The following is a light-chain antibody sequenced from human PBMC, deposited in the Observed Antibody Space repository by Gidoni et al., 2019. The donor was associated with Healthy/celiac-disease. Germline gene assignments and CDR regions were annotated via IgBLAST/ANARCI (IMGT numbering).Light chain of an antibody. J-gene: IGLJ3*02. CDR1: SSNIGSNY. CDR2: RNN. CDR3: AAWDDSLSGPV. Sequence: QSALTQPPSASGTTGQRVTISCSGSSSNIGSNYVYWYQQHPGTAPKLLIYRNNQRPSGVPDRFSGSKSGTSASLAISGLRSEDEADYYCAAWDDSLSGPVFGGGTKLTVL. V-gene: IGLV1-47*01.